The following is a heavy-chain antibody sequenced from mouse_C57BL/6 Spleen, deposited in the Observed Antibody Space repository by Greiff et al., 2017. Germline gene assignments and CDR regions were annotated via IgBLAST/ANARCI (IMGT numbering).Heavy chain of an antibody. CDR2: INPSSGYN. Sequence: VQLQQSGADLAKPGASVKLSCKASGYTFTSYWMHWVKQRPGKGLEWIGYINPSSGYNQYNQKFKDKAKLTADKSYSTAYMQLSSLTYEDSAVYYCAREEDYGGAMDYWGQGTSGTVSS. D-gene: IGHD1-1*02. J-gene: IGHJ4*01. CDR1: GYTFTSYW. V-gene: IGHV1-7*01. CDR3: AREEDYGGAMDY.